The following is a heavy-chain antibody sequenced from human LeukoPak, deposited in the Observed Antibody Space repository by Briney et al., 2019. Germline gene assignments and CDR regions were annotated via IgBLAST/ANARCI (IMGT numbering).Heavy chain of an antibody. CDR3: ARDPREYSSTWYGDYYMDV. D-gene: IGHD6-13*01. CDR2: INPNSGGT. V-gene: IGHV1-2*06. CDR1: GDTFTGHY. Sequence: ASVKVSCKASGDTFTGHYMHWVRQAPGQGLEWMGRINPNSGGTTYAQKFQGRVTMTRDTSISTAYMVLYSLRSDDTAVYYCARDPREYSSTWYGDYYMDVWGKGTTVTVSS. J-gene: IGHJ6*03.